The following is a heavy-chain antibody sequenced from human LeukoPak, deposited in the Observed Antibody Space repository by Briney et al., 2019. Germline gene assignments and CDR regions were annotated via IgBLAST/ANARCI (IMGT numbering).Heavy chain of an antibody. CDR3: ARHHASTYYYDSSGLNWFDP. D-gene: IGHD3-22*01. V-gene: IGHV1-69*05. Sequence: ASVKVSCKASGGTFSGYAISWVRQAPGQGLEWMGRIIPIFGTANYAQKFQGRVTITTDESTSTAYMELSSLRSEDTAVYYCARHHASTYYYDSSGLNWFDPWGQGTLVTVSS. CDR1: GGTFSGYA. CDR2: IIPIFGTA. J-gene: IGHJ5*02.